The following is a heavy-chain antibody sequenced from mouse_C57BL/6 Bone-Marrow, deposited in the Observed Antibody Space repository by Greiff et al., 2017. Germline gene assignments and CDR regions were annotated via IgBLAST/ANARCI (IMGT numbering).Heavy chain of an antibody. Sequence: EVQLQQSGAELVKPGASVKLSCTASGFTIKDYYIHWVKQRPEQGLEWIGRIDPEDGETKYAPKFQDKATITADTSSSTAYLQLSSLTSEDTAVYYCTRSLINYATNYGGQGTTLTVTS. D-gene: IGHD2-1*01. CDR3: TRSLINYATNY. CDR1: GFTIKDYY. CDR2: IDPEDGET. V-gene: IGHV14-2*01. J-gene: IGHJ2*01.